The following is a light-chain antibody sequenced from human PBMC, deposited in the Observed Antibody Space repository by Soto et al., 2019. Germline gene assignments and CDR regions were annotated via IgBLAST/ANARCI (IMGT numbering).Light chain of an antibody. CDR1: QSVLYSSNNKNY. V-gene: IGKV4-1*01. CDR3: QQYYSTPWT. CDR2: WAS. J-gene: IGKJ1*01. Sequence: DIVMTQSPDSLAVSLGERATINCKSSQSVLYSSNNKNYLAWYQQTPGQPPKLLIYWASTRESGVPDRFSGSGAGTDFTLTISSLHAEDVAVYYCQQYYSTPWTVGQGTKVEIK.